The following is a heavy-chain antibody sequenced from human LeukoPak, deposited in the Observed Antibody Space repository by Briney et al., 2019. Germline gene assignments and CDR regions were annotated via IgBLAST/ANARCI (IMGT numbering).Heavy chain of an antibody. CDR3: ARDRRSMSAFDI. Sequence: GGSLRLSCAASGFTFSSYRMSWVRQAPGKGLEWVANIKQDGSEKYYVDSVKGRFTISRDNAENSLYLQMNSLRAEDTAVYYCARDRRSMSAFDIWGQGTMVTVSS. D-gene: IGHD2/OR15-2a*01. CDR1: GFTFSSYR. J-gene: IGHJ3*02. CDR2: IKQDGSEK. V-gene: IGHV3-7*03.